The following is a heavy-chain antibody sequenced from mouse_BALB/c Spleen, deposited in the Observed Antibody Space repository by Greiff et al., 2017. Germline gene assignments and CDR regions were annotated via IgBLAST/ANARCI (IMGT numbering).Heavy chain of an antibody. J-gene: IGHJ3*01. CDR2: IDPENGDT. Sequence: EVQLQQSGAELVRSGASVKLSCTASGFNIKDYYMHWVKQRPEQGLEWIGWIDPENGDTEYAPKFQGKATMTADTSSNTAYLQLSSLTSEDTAVYYCYYYGSSLFAYWGQGTLVTVSA. V-gene: IGHV14-4*02. D-gene: IGHD1-1*01. CDR1: GFNIKDYY. CDR3: YYYGSSLFAY.